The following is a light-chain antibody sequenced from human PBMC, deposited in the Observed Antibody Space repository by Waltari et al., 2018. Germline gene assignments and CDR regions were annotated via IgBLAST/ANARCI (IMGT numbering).Light chain of an antibody. CDR2: WAS. J-gene: IGKJ4*01. CDR1: QSLLYNSNNKNY. CDR3: QQYYSIPLT. Sequence: DIVMTQSPDSLAVSLGERATIHCKSSQSLLYNSNNKNYLAWYQQSPGQPPKLLFYWASFRDSGVPDRFSGSGSGKDFTLTISSLQAEDVAVYYCQQYYSIPLTFGGGTTVEIK. V-gene: IGKV4-1*01.